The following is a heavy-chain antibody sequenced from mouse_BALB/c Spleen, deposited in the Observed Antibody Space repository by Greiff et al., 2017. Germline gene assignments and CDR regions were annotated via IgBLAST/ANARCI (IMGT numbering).Heavy chain of an antibody. V-gene: IGHV1-55*01. CDR2: IYPGRGIT. CDR1: GYTFTSYW. CDR3: ARSYYGSSYDWYFDV. Sequence: QVQLQQPGAELVKPGASVKMSCKASGYTFTSYWINCVKQRPGQGLEWIGDIYPGRGITNYNEKFKSKATLTLDTSSSTAYMQLSSLTSEDSAVYYCARSYYGSSYDWYFDVWGAGTTVTVSS. J-gene: IGHJ1*01. D-gene: IGHD1-1*01.